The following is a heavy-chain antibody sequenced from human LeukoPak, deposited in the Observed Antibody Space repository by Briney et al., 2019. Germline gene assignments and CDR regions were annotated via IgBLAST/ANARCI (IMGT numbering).Heavy chain of an antibody. J-gene: IGHJ4*02. CDR1: GFTFSSYG. Sequence: PGRSLRLSCAASGFTFSSYGMHWVRQAPGKGLEWVALIWFDGSNIYYADSVKGRFTISRDNSKNTLYLQMNSLRAEDTAVYYCARDEHQYYSESSGRFDYWGQGTLVTVSS. V-gene: IGHV3-33*01. D-gene: IGHD3-22*01. CDR2: IWFDGSNI. CDR3: ARDEHQYYSESSGRFDY.